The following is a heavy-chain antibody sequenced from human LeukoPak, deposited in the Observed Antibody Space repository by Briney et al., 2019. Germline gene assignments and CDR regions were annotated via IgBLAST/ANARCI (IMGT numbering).Heavy chain of an antibody. CDR2: INPNSGGT. CDR1: GYTFTGYY. D-gene: IGHD3-3*01. CDR3: ARHFRIFGIPDYYGMDV. Sequence: ASVKVSCKASGYTFTGYYMHWVRQAPGQGLEWMGCINPNSGGTNYAQKFQGRVTMTRDTSISTAYMELSRLRSDDTAVYYCARHFRIFGIPDYYGMDVWGQGTTVTVSS. J-gene: IGHJ6*02. V-gene: IGHV1-2*02.